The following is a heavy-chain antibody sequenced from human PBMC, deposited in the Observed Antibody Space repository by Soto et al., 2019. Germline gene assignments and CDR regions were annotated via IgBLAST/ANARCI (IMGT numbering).Heavy chain of an antibody. CDR3: ESPSIVGATLGDFDY. Sequence: PSETLSLTCTVSGGSISSYYWSWIRQPPGKGLEWIGYIYYSGSTNYNPSLKSRVTISVDTSKNQFSLKLSSVTAADTAVYCCESPSIVGATLGDFDYWGQGTLVTVSS. V-gene: IGHV4-59*08. CDR1: GGSISSYY. J-gene: IGHJ4*02. D-gene: IGHD1-26*01. CDR2: IYYSGST.